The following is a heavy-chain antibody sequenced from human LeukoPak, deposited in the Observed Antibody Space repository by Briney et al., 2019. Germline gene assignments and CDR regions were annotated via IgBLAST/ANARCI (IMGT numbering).Heavy chain of an antibody. CDR2: IWYDGSNK. D-gene: IGHD3-22*01. Sequence: PGGSLRLSCAASGFTFSSYAMSWVRQAPGKGLEWVAVIWYDGSNKYYADSVKGRFTISRDNSKNTLYLQMNSLRAEDTAVYYCAKGGYYDSSGLADYWGQGTLVTVSS. CDR3: AKGGYYDSSGLADY. CDR1: GFTFSSYA. V-gene: IGHV3-33*06. J-gene: IGHJ4*02.